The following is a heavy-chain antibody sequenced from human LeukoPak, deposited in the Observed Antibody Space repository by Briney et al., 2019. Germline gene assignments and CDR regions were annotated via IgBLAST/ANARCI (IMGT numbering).Heavy chain of an antibody. D-gene: IGHD6-19*01. V-gene: IGHV4-39*01. CDR3: GRLVIAVAGMGGGYFDY. J-gene: IGHJ4*02. Sequence: SETLSLTCTVSGGSISSSSYYWGWIRQPPGKGLEWIGSIYYSGSTYYNPSLKSRVTISVDTSKNQFSLKLSSVTAADTAVYYCGRLVIAVAGMGGGYFDYWGQGTLVTVSS. CDR1: GGSISSSSYY. CDR2: IYYSGST.